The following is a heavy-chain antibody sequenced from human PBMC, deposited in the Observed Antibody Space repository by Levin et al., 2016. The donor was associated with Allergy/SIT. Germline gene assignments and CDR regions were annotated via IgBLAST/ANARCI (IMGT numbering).Heavy chain of an antibody. Sequence: VRQAPGKGLEWVAFIRYDGSNKYYADSVKGRFTISRDNSKNTLYLQMNSLRAEDTAVYYCAKWLMVYAVYGMDVWGQGTTVTVSS. CDR2: IRYDGSNK. J-gene: IGHJ6*02. V-gene: IGHV3-30*02. CDR3: AKWLMVYAVYGMDV. D-gene: IGHD2-8*01.